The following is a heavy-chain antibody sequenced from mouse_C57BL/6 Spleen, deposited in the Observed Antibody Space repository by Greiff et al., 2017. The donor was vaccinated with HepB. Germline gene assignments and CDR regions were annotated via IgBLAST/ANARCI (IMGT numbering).Heavy chain of an antibody. CDR3: TKTGTRVYAMDY. J-gene: IGHJ4*01. CDR1: GFTFSSYA. V-gene: IGHV5-9-1*02. Sequence: EVKLQESGAGLVKPGGSLKLSCAASGFTFSSYAMSWVRQTPEKRLEWVAYISSGGDYIYYADTVKGRFTISRDNARNTLYLQMSSLKSEDTAMYYCTKTGTRVYAMDYWGQGTSVTVSS. CDR2: ISSGGDYI. D-gene: IGHD4-1*01.